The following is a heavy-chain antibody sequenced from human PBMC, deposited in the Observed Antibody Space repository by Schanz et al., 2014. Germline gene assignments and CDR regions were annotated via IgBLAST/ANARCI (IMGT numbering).Heavy chain of an antibody. J-gene: IGHJ4*02. CDR2: VPFDGSQK. V-gene: IGHV3-30*04. CDR1: GFTFSSYA. Sequence: QVQLVESGGGVVQPGRSLRLSCAASGFTFSSYALHWVRQAPGKGLEWVAFVPFDGSQKFYADSVKGRFTISRDNSKNTVYLQMNSLRPGDTAVYYCARESSNDIVLVPGAVFAHWGQGILGTVSS. CDR3: ARESSNDIVLVPGAVFAH. D-gene: IGHD2-2*01.